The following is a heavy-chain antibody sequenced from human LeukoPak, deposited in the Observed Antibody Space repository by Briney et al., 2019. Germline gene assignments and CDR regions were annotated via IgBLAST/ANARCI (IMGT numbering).Heavy chain of an antibody. CDR3: TRKSGGSQRKMDDWFDP. V-gene: IGHV3-30*04. Sequence: GGSLRLSCAASGFTFSSYAMHWVRQAPDKGLEYVAVISNDGSYKYYGASVKGRFTVSRDNSKNTLYLQMDCLRAEDTAVYSCTRKSGGSQRKMDDWFDPWGQGTQVIVSS. J-gene: IGHJ5*02. CDR1: GFTFSSYA. CDR2: ISNDGSYK. D-gene: IGHD3-10*01.